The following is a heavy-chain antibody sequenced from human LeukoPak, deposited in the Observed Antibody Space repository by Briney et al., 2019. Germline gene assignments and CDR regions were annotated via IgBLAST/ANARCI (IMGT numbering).Heavy chain of an antibody. CDR3: ARGGASMPPLYYFDD. D-gene: IGHD3-3*02. V-gene: IGHV4-61*02. CDR1: GYSISSGYY. J-gene: IGHJ4*02. Sequence: SETLSLTCTVSGYSISSGYYWSWIRQPAGKRLEWIGRTYISGSTNYNPSLKSRVTISLDTSKNQFSLKLSSVTVADTAVYYCARGGASMPPLYYFDDWGQGTVVTVSS. CDR2: TYISGST.